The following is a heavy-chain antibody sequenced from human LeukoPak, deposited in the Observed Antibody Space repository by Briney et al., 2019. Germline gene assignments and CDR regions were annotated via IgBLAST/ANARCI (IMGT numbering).Heavy chain of an antibody. D-gene: IGHD6-19*01. CDR1: GFTFSSYA. Sequence: GGSLRLSCAASGFTFSSYAMHWVRQAPGKGLEWVAVIPYDGNNKYYADSVKGRFTISRDNSKNTLYLQMNSLRAEDTAVYYCAGADSPPWEQWLGMDRWGQGTLVTVSS. CDR2: IPYDGNNK. J-gene: IGHJ5*02. CDR3: AGADSPPWEQWLGMDR. V-gene: IGHV3-30-3*01.